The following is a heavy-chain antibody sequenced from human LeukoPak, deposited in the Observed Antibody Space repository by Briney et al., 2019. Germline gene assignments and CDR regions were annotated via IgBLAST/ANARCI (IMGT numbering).Heavy chain of an antibody. CDR3: ARDPWGYCSSTSCVGRYFDY. Sequence: SETLSLTCTVSGGSISSYYWSWIRQPPGKGLEWIGYIYHSGSTYYNPSLKSRVTISVDRSKNQFSLKLSSVTAADTAVYYCARDPWGYCSSTSCVGRYFDYWGQGTLVTVSS. J-gene: IGHJ4*02. V-gene: IGHV4-59*12. CDR1: GGSISSYY. D-gene: IGHD2-2*01. CDR2: IYHSGST.